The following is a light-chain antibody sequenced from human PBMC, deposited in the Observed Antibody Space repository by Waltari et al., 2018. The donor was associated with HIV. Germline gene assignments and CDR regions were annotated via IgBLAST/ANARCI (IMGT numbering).Light chain of an antibody. Sequence: QSALTQPASVSGSPGQAITIPCTGTSSAVGGYNYVSWYQHHPGKAPKLMIYHVSNRPSGVSNRFSGSKSGNTASLTISGLQAEDEADYYCTSYTSSNTLVIFGGGTKLTVL. CDR3: TSYTSSNTLVI. V-gene: IGLV2-14*03. J-gene: IGLJ2*01. CDR1: SSAVGGYNY. CDR2: HVS.